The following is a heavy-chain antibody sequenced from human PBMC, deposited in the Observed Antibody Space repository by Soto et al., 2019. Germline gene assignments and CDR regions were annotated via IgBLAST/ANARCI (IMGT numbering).Heavy chain of an antibody. CDR1: GYTFTSYA. CDR3: ARAASTATTFYFDY. J-gene: IGHJ4*02. D-gene: IGHD4-17*01. CDR2: INAANGNT. V-gene: IGHV1-3*01. Sequence: ASVKVSCKASGYTFTSYAMHWVRQAPGQRLEWMGWINAANGNTKYSQKFQGRVTMTRDTSASTAYMELSSLRSEDTAVYYCARAASTATTFYFDYWGQGTLVTVSS.